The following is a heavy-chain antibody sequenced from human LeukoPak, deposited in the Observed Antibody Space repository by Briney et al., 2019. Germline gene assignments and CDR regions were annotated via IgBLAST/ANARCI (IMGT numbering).Heavy chain of an antibody. CDR1: GFSFSDYW. Sequence: GGSLRLSCAASGFSFSDYWMSSVRQAPGKGLEWVANIKQDGSEEYYVESVKGRFTISRDNAKNSLYLQMNSLRAEDTAVYYCASGRQLGYWGQGTLVTVSS. CDR3: ASGRQLGY. CDR2: IKQDGSEE. V-gene: IGHV3-7*01. J-gene: IGHJ4*02. D-gene: IGHD6-13*01.